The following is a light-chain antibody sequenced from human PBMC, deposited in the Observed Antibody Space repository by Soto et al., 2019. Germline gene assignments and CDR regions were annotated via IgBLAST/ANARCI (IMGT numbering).Light chain of an antibody. Sequence: EIVLTQSPGTLSLSPGERATLSCRASQSVSGNSLAWYQQKPGQAPRLLIYGASSRAGGIPDRFTGCGSGTDFTLTINRLQPEDFAVYFCQQYATSPYTFAQGTKLEI. CDR2: GAS. CDR1: QSVSGNS. V-gene: IGKV3-20*01. J-gene: IGKJ2*01. CDR3: QQYATSPYT.